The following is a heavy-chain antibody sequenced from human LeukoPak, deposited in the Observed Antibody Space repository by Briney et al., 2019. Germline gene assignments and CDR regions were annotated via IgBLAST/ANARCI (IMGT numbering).Heavy chain of an antibody. CDR2: IYYSGST. CDR3: ARQRKMMKTVDY. Sequence: PSETLSLTCTVSGGSISSSSYYWGWIRQPPGKGLEWMGSIYYSGSTYYNPSLKSRVTISVDTSKNQSALKLSSLTAADTAVYYCARQRKMMKTVDYWGQGTLVTVSS. J-gene: IGHJ4*02. CDR1: GGSISSSSYY. D-gene: IGHD1-14*01. V-gene: IGHV4-39*01.